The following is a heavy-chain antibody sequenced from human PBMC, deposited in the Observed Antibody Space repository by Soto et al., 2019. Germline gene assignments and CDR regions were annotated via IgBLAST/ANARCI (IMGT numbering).Heavy chain of an antibody. D-gene: IGHD5-12*01. CDR1: GFTFSNYW. CDR3: ASASDSGYYPYYYYGMDV. Sequence: PGGSLRLSCAASGFTFSNYWMRWVRQAPGKGLVWVSRINSDGSSTSYADSVKGRFTISRDNAKNTLYLQMNSLRAEDTAVYYCASASDSGYYPYYYYGMDVWGQGTTVTVSS. J-gene: IGHJ6*02. V-gene: IGHV3-74*01. CDR2: INSDGSST.